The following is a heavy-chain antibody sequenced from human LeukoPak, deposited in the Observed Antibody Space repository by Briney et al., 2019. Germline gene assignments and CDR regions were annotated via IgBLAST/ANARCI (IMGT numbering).Heavy chain of an antibody. D-gene: IGHD2-2*01. CDR3: ARAETGYCSSTSCWGNAFDI. V-gene: IGHV4-4*07. CDR2: IYTSGST. J-gene: IGHJ3*02. CDR1: GGSISSYY. Sequence: SETLSLTCTVSGGSISSYYWSWIRQPAGKGLEWIGRIYTSGSTNYNPSLKSRVTMSVDTSKNQFSLKLSSVTAADTAVYYCARAETGYCSSTSCWGNAFDIWGQGTMVTVSS.